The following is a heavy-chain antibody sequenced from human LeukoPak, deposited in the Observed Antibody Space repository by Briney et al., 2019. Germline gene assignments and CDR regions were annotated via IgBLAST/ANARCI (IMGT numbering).Heavy chain of an antibody. CDR3: ARAHHYVILTGYPENWFDP. J-gene: IGHJ5*02. CDR2: IYHSGST. Sequence: SETLSLTCAVSGGSISSGGYSWSWIRQPPGKGLEWIGYIYHSGSTYYNPSLKSRVTISVDRSKNQFSLKLSPVTAADTSVYYCARAHHYVILTGYPENWFDPWGQGTLVTVSS. CDR1: GGSISSGGYS. D-gene: IGHD3-9*01. V-gene: IGHV4-30-2*01.